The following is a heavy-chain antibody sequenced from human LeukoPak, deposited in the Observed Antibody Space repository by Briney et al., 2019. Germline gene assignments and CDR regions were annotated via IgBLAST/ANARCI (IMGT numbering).Heavy chain of an antibody. D-gene: IGHD1-26*01. CDR2: IYHSGST. CDR1: GGSISSGGYS. CDR3: ARAFRGSYYYDY. J-gene: IGHJ4*02. V-gene: IGHV4-30-2*01. Sequence: SETLSLTCAVSGGSISSGGYSWSWIRQPPGKGLEWIGYIYHSGSTYYNPSLKSRVTISVDTSKNQFSLKLSSVTAADTAVYYCARAFRGSYYYDYWGQGTLVTVSS.